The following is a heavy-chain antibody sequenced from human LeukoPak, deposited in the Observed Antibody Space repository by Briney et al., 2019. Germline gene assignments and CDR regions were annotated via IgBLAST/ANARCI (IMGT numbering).Heavy chain of an antibody. CDR1: GGSISSGDYY. D-gene: IGHD1-26*01. CDR3: VRDKLGAAPGLDY. CDR2: IYYSGST. V-gene: IGHV4-30-4*08. Sequence: SETLSLTCTVSGGSISSGDYYWSWIRQPPGKGLEWIGYIYYSGSTYYNPSLKSRVTISVDTSKNQFSLKLSSVTAADTAVYYCVRDKLGAAPGLDYWGRGTLVTVSS. J-gene: IGHJ4*02.